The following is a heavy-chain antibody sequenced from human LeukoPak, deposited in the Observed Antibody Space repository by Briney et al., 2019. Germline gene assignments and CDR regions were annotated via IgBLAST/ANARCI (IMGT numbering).Heavy chain of an antibody. CDR1: GDSVSSDRAA. CDR2: TYYSSKWYT. V-gene: IGHV6-1*01. J-gene: IGHJ4*02. CDR3: ARDQWALNS. Sequence: SQTLSLTCAISGDSVSSDRAAWNWIRQSPSTGLEWLGRTYYSSKWYTEYAVSVKSRITINPDTSKNHFSLQLNSVTPEDTAVYYCARDQWALNSWGQGTLVTVSS. D-gene: IGHD1-26*01.